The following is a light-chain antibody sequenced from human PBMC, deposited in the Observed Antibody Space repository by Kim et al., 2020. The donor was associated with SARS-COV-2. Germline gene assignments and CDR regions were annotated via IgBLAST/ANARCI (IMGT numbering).Light chain of an antibody. CDR1: NSNIKSNA. CDR2: YDD. J-gene: IGLJ3*02. CDR3: AAWDDSLNGPV. Sequence: QRVAISCSGSNSNIKSNAVSWYRQFPGQAPKLLIYYDDLLPSGVSDRFSGSKSGTSASLAISGLQSDDEADYYCAAWDDSLNGPVFGGGTQLTVL. V-gene: IGLV1-36*01.